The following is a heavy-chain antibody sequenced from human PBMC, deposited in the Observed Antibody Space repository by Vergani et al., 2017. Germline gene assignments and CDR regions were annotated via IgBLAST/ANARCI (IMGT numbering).Heavy chain of an antibody. CDR2: IRSKNDGGTA. J-gene: IGHJ4*02. Sequence: EVQVVESGGGLLKPGGSLRLSCVVSGITFKNAWINWVRQAPGNGLEWIGRIRSKNDGGTADYAAPLKGRFTISRDDSKDSAFLLVNNLKTEDTAVYFCYTDYHDYWGQGTLVTVSS. D-gene: IGHD2-2*02. V-gene: IGHV3-15*01. CDR3: YTDYHDY. CDR1: GITFKNAW.